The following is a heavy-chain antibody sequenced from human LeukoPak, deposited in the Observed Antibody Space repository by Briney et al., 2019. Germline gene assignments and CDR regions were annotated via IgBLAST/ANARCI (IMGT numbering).Heavy chain of an antibody. CDR2: MNPHSGNT. CDR3: ASSMPKRGYSNSPDDNWFDP. D-gene: IGHD4-11*01. V-gene: IGHV1-8*01. CDR1: GCTFTSYD. Sequence: ASVTVSCKPSGCTFTSYDINWLGQATGQGREWMGWMNPHSGNTGYAQKFQGRVTMTRNTSINTAYMELSSLRSEDTAVYYCASSMPKRGYSNSPDDNWFDPWGQGTLVTVSS. J-gene: IGHJ5*02.